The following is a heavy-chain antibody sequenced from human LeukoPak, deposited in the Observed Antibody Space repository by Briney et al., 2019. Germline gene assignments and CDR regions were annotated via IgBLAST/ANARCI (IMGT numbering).Heavy chain of an antibody. CDR3: ARSLLSRITMIVVAIDP. V-gene: IGHV4-59*12. D-gene: IGHD3-22*01. Sequence: TSETLSLTCTVSGGSISSYYWSWIRQPPGKGLEWIGYIYHSGSTYYNPSLKSRVTISVDRSKNQFSLKLSSVTAADTAVYYCARSLLSRITMIVVAIDPWGQGTLVTVSS. J-gene: IGHJ5*02. CDR1: GGSISSYY. CDR2: IYHSGST.